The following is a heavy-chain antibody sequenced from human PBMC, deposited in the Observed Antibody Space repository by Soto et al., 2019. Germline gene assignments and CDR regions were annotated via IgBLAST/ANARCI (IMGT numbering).Heavy chain of an antibody. CDR2: IYYSGST. Sequence: PSETLSLTCTVSGGSISSYYWSWLRQPPGKGLEWIGYIYYSGSTNYNPSLKSRVTISADTSKNQFSPKLSSVTAADTAVYYCSRHVVSWFDPWGQGTLVTVSS. J-gene: IGHJ5*02. D-gene: IGHD2-15*01. V-gene: IGHV4-59*08. CDR3: SRHVVSWFDP. CDR1: GGSISSYY.